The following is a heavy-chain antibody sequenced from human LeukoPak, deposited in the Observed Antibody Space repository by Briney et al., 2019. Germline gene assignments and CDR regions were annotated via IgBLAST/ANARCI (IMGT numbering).Heavy chain of an antibody. V-gene: IGHV4-34*01. J-gene: IGHJ4*02. CDR2: INHSGST. CDR1: GGSFSGYY. Sequence: PSETLSLTCAVSGGSFSGYYWSWIRQPPGKGLEWIGEINHSGSTNYNPSLKSRVTISVETSKHQFSVKLSSVTAACTAVYYCATSTPAAVRYWGQGTLVTVSS. D-gene: IGHD6-13*01. CDR3: ATSTPAAVRY.